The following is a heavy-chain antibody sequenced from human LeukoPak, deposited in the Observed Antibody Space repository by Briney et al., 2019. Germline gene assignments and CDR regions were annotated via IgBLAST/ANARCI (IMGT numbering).Heavy chain of an antibody. CDR2: IQYDGSSK. D-gene: IGHD3-22*01. V-gene: IGHV3-30*02. J-gene: IGHJ4*02. CDR1: GFTFSSYG. CDR3: AKGLRYYYDGSYFYRDFYFDY. Sequence: GGSLRLSCAASGFTFSSYGLHWVRQVPGKGLEWVAFIQYDGSSKYYADSVKGRFSISRGNSKNTLYLQMNSLRAEDTAVYYCAKGLRYYYDGSYFYRDFYFDYWGQGTLVTVSS.